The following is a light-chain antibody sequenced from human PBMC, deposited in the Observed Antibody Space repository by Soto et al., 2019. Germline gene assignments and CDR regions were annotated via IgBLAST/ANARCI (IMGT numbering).Light chain of an antibody. V-gene: IGKV3-11*01. Sequence: EIVLTQSPATLSLSPGERVTLSCRASQTVSTYLAWYQQKPGQAPRLLIYDASDRATGIPARFSGSGSGTDFALSISRPEPEHSAVYYCEQCTNWLTFGPGTKVDIK. CDR1: QTVSTY. CDR2: DAS. J-gene: IGKJ3*01. CDR3: EQCTNWLT.